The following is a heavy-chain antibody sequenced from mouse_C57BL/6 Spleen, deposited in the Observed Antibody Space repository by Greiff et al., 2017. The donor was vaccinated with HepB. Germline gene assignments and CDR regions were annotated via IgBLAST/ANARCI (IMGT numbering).Heavy chain of an antibody. J-gene: IGHJ1*03. D-gene: IGHD1-1*01. CDR1: GFTFSDYG. CDR2: ISSGSSTI. CDR3: ARTGYGSSNWYFDV. Sequence: EVKLMESGGGLVKPGGSLKLSCAASGFTFSDYGMHWVRQAPEKGLEWVAYISSGSSTIYYADTVKGRFTISRDNAKNTLFLQMTSLRSEDTAMYYCARTGYGSSNWYFDVWGTGTTVTVSS. V-gene: IGHV5-17*01.